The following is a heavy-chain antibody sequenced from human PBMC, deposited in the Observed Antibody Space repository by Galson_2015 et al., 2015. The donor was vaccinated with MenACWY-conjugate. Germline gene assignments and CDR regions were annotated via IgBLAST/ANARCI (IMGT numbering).Heavy chain of an antibody. V-gene: IGHV2-70*04. D-gene: IGHD5-18*01. Sequence: LARIGWDDDKFYSTSLKTRLTISKYTSKNQVVLTMTNMDPVDTATYYCARDVDTAMGYYFDYWGQGTLVTVSS. CDR2: IGWDDDK. CDR3: ARDVDTAMGYYFDY. J-gene: IGHJ4*02.